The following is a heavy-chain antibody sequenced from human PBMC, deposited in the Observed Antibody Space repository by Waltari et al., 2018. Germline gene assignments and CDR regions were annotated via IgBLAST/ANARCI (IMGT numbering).Heavy chain of an antibody. CDR3: ATRRLKILTTYYYDSSGYRFFDY. V-gene: IGHV4-39*07. CDR1: GGSISSSSYY. CDR2: IYYSGST. Sequence: QLQLQESGPGLVKPSETLSLTCTVSGGSISSSSYYWGWIRQPPGKGLEWLGSIYYSGSTYYNPSLKSRVTISVDTSKNQFSLKLSSVTAADTAVYYCATRRLKILTTYYYDSSGYRFFDYWGQGTLVTVSS. J-gene: IGHJ4*02. D-gene: IGHD3-22*01.